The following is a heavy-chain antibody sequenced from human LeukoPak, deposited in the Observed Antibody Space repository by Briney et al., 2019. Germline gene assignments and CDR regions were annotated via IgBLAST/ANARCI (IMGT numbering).Heavy chain of an antibody. CDR1: GGSISPYY. D-gene: IGHD3-3*01. J-gene: IGHJ4*02. CDR2: VYTSGTT. V-gene: IGHV4-4*07. Sequence: SETLSLTCTVSGGSISPYYWSWIRQPAGKGLEWIGRVYTSGTTNYNPSLKSRVTMSVDASKNQFSLKLTSVTAAGTAVYFCARVRFGPGGELFDYWGQGTLVTVSS. CDR3: ARVRFGPGGELFDY.